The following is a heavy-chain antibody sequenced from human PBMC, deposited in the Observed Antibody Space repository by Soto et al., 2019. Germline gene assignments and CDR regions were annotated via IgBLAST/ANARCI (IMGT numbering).Heavy chain of an antibody. V-gene: IGHV4-4*07. Sequence: QVQLQESGPGLVKPSENLSLTCTVSGGSISGYYWSWIRQPAGKGLEWIGRMYNSERTNYNPSLKSRVTTSMDTSKNQFSLKLTSVTAADTAVYFCAREPLAHSYFDFWGRGALVTVSS. CDR1: GGSISGYY. J-gene: IGHJ4*02. CDR3: AREPLAHSYFDF. CDR2: MYNSERT.